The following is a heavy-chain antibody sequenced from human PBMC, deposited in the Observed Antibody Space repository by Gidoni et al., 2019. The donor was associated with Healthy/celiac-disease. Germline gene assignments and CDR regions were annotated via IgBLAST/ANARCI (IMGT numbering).Heavy chain of an antibody. J-gene: IGHJ5*02. D-gene: IGHD1-1*01. CDR1: GGSFSGYY. CDR3: ARTRSYRNRRWFDH. Sequence: QVQLQQCPAVLLQPSGPLSPTSVVYGGSFSGYYWSWIRQPPGKGMEWIGEINHSGSTNYNQTLKSRVTISVDTSKNKFSLKLSSMTAADTAVYYCARTRSYRNRRWFDHWGQGTLVTVSS. CDR2: INHSGST. V-gene: IGHV4-34*01.